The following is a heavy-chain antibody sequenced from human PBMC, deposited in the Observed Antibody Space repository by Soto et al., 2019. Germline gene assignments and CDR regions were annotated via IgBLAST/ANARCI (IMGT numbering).Heavy chain of an antibody. J-gene: IGHJ6*03. CDR3: ARGTTTNSYYYYYMDV. CDR1: SGSISSSNW. D-gene: IGHD4-17*01. Sequence: SETLSLTCAVSSGSISSSNWWSWVRQPPGKGLEWIGEIYHSGSTNYNPSLKSRVTISVDKSKNQFSLKLSSVTAADTAVYYCARGTTTNSYYYYYMDVWGKGTTVTVSS. CDR2: IYHSGST. V-gene: IGHV4-4*02.